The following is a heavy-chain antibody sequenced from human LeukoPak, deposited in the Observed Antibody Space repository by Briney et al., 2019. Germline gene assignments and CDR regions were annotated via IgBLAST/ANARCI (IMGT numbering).Heavy chain of an antibody. CDR2: IIPIFGTA. V-gene: IGHV1-69*13. J-gene: IGHJ6*02. CDR3: ARDPPPYYYYYYGMDV. Sequence: ASVKVSCKASGGTFSSYAISWVRQAPGQGLEWVGGIIPIFGTANYAQKFQGRVTITADESTSTAYMELSSLRSEDTAVYYCARDPPPYYYYYYGMDVWGQGTTVTVSS. CDR1: GGTFSSYA.